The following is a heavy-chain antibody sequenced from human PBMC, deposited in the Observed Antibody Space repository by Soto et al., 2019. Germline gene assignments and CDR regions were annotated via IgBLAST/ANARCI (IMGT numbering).Heavy chain of an antibody. Sequence: SETLSLTCAVSGGSISSGGYSWSWIRQPPGKGLERIGYIYHSGSTNYNPSLKSRVTISVDTSKNQFSLKLSSVTAADTAVYYCARGVVTFRANIYPSGSYYRGYFQHWGQGTLVTVSS. CDR2: IYHSGST. V-gene: IGHV4-30-2*01. J-gene: IGHJ1*01. CDR3: ARGVVTFRANIYPSGSYYRGYFQH. CDR1: GGSISSGGYS. D-gene: IGHD3-10*01.